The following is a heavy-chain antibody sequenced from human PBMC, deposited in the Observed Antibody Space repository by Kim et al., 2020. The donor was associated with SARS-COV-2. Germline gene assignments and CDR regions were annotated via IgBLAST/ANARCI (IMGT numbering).Heavy chain of an antibody. J-gene: IGHJ4*02. D-gene: IGHD3-16*01. CDR3: VKMISSGGSYYFDY. V-gene: IGHV4-28*01. Sequence: NPHLKSRLTMSVDTSKNQFSLTLSYVTAVDTAVYYCVKMISSGGSYYFDYWGQGTLVTVSS.